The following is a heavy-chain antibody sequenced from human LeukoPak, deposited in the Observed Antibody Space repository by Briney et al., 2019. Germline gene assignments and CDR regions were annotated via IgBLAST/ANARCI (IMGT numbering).Heavy chain of an antibody. J-gene: IGHJ4*02. CDR2: LDSGSKT. V-gene: IGHV3-66*01. Sequence: GGSLRLSCAASGFTVSRNHMSWVRHAPGKGLEWVSVLDSGSKTYYAESVKGRFTISRDKSKNTLYLQMNSLRAEDTAVFYCARSRYSNSWLFDYWGQGTLVTVSS. CDR3: ARSRYSNSWLFDY. CDR1: GFTVSRNH. D-gene: IGHD6-13*01.